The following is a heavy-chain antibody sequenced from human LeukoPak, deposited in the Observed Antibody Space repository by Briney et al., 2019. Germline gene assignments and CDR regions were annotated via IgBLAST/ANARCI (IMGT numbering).Heavy chain of an antibody. Sequence: ASVKVSCKASGYTFTGYYMHWVRQAPGQGLEWMGWINPNSGGTDSAQKFQGRVTMTRDTSISTAYMELSRLRSDDTTVYYCARGYGDYEDAFDIWGQGTMVTVSS. D-gene: IGHD4-17*01. CDR3: ARGYGDYEDAFDI. CDR1: GYTFTGYY. CDR2: INPNSGGT. V-gene: IGHV1-2*02. J-gene: IGHJ3*02.